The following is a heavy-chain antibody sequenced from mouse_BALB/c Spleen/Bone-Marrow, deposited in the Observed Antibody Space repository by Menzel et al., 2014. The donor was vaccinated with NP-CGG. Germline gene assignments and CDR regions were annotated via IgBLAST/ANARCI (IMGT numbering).Heavy chain of an antibody. CDR2: IWAGGST. CDR1: AFSLTSYG. D-gene: IGHD2-10*01. V-gene: IGHV2-9*02. J-gene: IGHJ2*01. CDR3: AIAYFGNYNYYFDY. Sequence: VKLMESGPGLVAPSQSLSITCTVSAFSLTSYGVHWVRQPPGKGLEWLGIIWAGGSTNYNSALMSRLSISKDNSKSQVFLKMNSLQTDDTAMYFCAIAYFGNYNYYFDYWGQGTTLAVSS.